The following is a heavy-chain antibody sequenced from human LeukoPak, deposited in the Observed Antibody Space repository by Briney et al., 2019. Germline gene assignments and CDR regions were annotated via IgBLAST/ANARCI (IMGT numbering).Heavy chain of an antibody. V-gene: IGHV4-39*01. D-gene: IGHD3-10*01. CDR3: ASVRLRLLDY. CDR2: IYYSGST. Sequence: SETLSLTCTVSGGSISSSSYYWGWIRQPPGKGLEWIGSIYYSGSTYYNPSLKSRVTISVDTSKNQFSLKLSSVTAADTAVYYCASVRLRLLDYWGQGTLVTVSS. J-gene: IGHJ4*02. CDR1: GGSISSSSYY.